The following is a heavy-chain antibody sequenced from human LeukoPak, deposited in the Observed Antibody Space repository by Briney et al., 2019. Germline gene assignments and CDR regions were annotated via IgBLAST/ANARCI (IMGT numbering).Heavy chain of an antibody. CDR2: INHSGST. D-gene: IGHD5-24*01. CDR3: ATERWLQLHPFDY. CDR1: GGSFSGYY. Sequence: SETLSLTCAVYGGSFSGYYWSWIRQPPGKGLEWIGEINHSGSTNYNPSLKSRVTISVDTSKIQFSLKLSSVTAADTAVYYCATERWLQLHPFDYWGQGTLVTVSS. V-gene: IGHV4-34*01. J-gene: IGHJ4*02.